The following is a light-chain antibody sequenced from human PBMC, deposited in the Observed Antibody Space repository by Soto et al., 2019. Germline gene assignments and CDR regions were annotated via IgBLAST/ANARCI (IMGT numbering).Light chain of an antibody. CDR3: QQYGSSPTT. CDR1: QSVSSSY. Sequence: EIVLTPSPGTLSLSPGERATLYCRASQSVSSSYLAWYQQKPGQAPRLLIYGASSRATGIPDRFSGSGSGTDFTLTISRLEPEDFAVYYCQQYGSSPTTFGQGTKVAIK. CDR2: GAS. V-gene: IGKV3-20*01. J-gene: IGKJ1*01.